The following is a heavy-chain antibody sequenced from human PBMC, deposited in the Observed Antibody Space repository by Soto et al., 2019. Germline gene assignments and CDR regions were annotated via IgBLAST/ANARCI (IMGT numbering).Heavy chain of an antibody. CDR3: ARSEATVLDY. Sequence: SETLSLTCTVSGGSISNYYWSWIRQPPGKGLEWIGDTHHSGSTNYNPSLKSRVTISVDKSKNQFSLKLSSVTAADTAVYYCARSEATVLDYWGQGTLVTVSS. CDR2: THHSGST. J-gene: IGHJ4*02. D-gene: IGHD4-17*01. V-gene: IGHV4-59*12. CDR1: GGSISNYY.